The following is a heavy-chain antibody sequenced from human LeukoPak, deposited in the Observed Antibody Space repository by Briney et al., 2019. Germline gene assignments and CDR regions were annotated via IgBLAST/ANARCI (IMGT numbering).Heavy chain of an antibody. CDR3: ARAYDFWSGFDY. Sequence: SETLSLTCAVSGGSISSGGYSWSWIRQPPGKGLEWIGYIYYSGSTNYNPSLKSRVTISVDMSKNQFSLKLSSVTAADTAVYYCARAYDFWSGFDYWGQGTLVTVSS. J-gene: IGHJ4*02. V-gene: IGHV4-61*08. CDR2: IYYSGST. CDR1: GGSISSGGYS. D-gene: IGHD3-3*01.